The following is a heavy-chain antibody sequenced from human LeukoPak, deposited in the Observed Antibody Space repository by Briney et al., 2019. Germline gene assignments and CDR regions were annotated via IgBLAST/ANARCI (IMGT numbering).Heavy chain of an antibody. CDR2: INHSGST. D-gene: IGHD3-22*01. V-gene: IGHV4-34*01. Sequence: SETLSLTCAVYGGSFSGYYWSWIRQPPGKGLEWIGEINHSGSTNYNPSLKSRVTISIDTSKKQFSLKLSSVTAADTAVYYCARSVSYYYDGSARGAFDIWGQGTMVTVSS. J-gene: IGHJ3*02. CDR3: ARSVSYYYDGSARGAFDI. CDR1: GGSFSGYY.